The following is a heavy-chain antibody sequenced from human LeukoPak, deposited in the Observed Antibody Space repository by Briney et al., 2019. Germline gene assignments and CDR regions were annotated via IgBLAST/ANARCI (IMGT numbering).Heavy chain of an antibody. Sequence: SVKVSCKASGGTFSSYAISWVRQAPGQGLEWMGGIIPIFGTANYAQKFEGRVTITADESTSTAYMELSSLRSEDTAVYYCARQELHISGLRYWGQGTLVTVSS. D-gene: IGHD1-14*01. CDR1: GGTFSSYA. V-gene: IGHV1-69*01. CDR3: ARQELHISGLRY. CDR2: IIPIFGTA. J-gene: IGHJ4*02.